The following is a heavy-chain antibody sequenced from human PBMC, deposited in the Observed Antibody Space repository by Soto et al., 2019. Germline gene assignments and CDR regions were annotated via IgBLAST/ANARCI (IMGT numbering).Heavy chain of an antibody. J-gene: IGHJ5*02. D-gene: IGHD5-12*01. Sequence: GAAVKLCCNASGSTFSSYAISWVRQAPGQGLEWMGGLIPIFGTANYAQQFQGRVTITADKSTSTAYMELSRLRSENTAVYYCATGYDNSFDPRGQRTLVIVSS. CDR2: LIPIFGTA. CDR3: ATGYDNSFDP. CDR1: GSTFSSYA. V-gene: IGHV1-69*06.